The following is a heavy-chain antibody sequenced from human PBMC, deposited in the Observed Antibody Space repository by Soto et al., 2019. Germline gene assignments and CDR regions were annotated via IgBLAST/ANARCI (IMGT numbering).Heavy chain of an antibody. V-gene: IGHV4-30-4*01. CDR2: IYDGGST. J-gene: IGHJ4*02. CDR3: ARGPSGDKVDY. D-gene: IGHD7-27*01. CDR1: GGPIAGSYYF. Sequence: QVQLQESGPGLLKPSQTLPLTGPVSGGPIAGSYYFGSGIGHSPGRGLEWIGHIYDGGSTYSTPSLRSRVSMSVDTSKTQFSLDLSSVTAADTAVYYCARGPSGDKVDYWGQGALVTVSS.